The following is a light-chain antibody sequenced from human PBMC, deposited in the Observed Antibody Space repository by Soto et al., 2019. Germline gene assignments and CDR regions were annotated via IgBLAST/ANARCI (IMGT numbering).Light chain of an antibody. CDR3: PQYGNSLWP. V-gene: IGKV3-20*01. J-gene: IGKJ1*01. CDR2: AAS. Sequence: EMVLTQSPGTRSGSPGERPSLSCRASQSVSSNYLAWYQQKPGQAPRLLIYAASSRATGIPDRFSGSGSGTDFPLTISRVEPEAFAVYYCPQYGNSLWPFGQGTKVDIK. CDR1: QSVSSNY.